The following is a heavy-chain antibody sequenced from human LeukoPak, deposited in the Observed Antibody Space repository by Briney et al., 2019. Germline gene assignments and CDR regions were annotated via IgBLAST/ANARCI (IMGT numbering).Heavy chain of an antibody. CDR2: ISGSGTI. D-gene: IGHD3-10*01. V-gene: IGHV4-4*07. Sequence: SETLSLTCTVSGSSINSYWSWIRQPAGKGLEWIGRISGSGTITYNPALQSRLSISIDTSKNQFSLKLMSVTAADTAVYYCARLSGSGRHYYYYYMDVWGKGTTVTISS. CDR1: GSSINSY. CDR3: ARLSGSGRHYYYYYMDV. J-gene: IGHJ6*03.